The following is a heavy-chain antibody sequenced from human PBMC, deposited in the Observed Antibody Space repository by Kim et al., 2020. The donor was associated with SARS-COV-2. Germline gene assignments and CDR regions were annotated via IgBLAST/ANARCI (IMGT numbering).Heavy chain of an antibody. CDR3: AGGGGNWFDP. V-gene: IGHV3-23*01. CDR1: GFTFNTYA. CDR2: IGSGFKT. J-gene: IGHJ5*02. Sequence: GGSLRLSCAASGFTFNTYAMSWVRQAPGKGLEWVSTIGSGFKTYYADSVKGRFTVSRDNSKNTLYLQMNSLRVDDTAVYYCAGGGGNWFDPWGQGTLVTV. D-gene: IGHD3-16*01.